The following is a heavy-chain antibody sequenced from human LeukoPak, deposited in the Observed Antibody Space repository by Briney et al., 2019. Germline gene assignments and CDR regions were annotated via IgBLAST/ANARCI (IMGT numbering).Heavy chain of an antibody. J-gene: IGHJ4*02. V-gene: IGHV3-7*01. Sequence: GGSLRLSCAASGFXFSSYWMSWVRQAPGKGLKWVANIKQDGSEEVYVDSVKGRFTISRDNAKNSLYLQMNSLRDEDTAVYYCARDGIAAAGKTYFLDYWGQGTLVTVSS. D-gene: IGHD6-13*01. CDR1: GFXFSSYW. CDR3: ARDGIAAAGKTYFLDY. CDR2: IKQDGSEE.